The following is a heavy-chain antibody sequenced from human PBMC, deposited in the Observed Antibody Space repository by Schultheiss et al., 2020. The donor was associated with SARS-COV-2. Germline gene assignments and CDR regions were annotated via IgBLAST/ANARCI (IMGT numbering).Heavy chain of an antibody. Sequence: GGSLRLSCVEFSNSHLHWVRQAPGKGLEWVAAISNDGIGKYYGDSVKDRFTISRDNSKNTLYLQMNSLRAEDTAVYYCADLNSGSYLTVGYWGQGTLVTVSS. CDR3: ADLNSGSYLTVGY. CDR1: SNSH. D-gene: IGHD1-26*01. CDR2: ISNDGIGK. J-gene: IGHJ4*02. V-gene: IGHV3-30-3*01.